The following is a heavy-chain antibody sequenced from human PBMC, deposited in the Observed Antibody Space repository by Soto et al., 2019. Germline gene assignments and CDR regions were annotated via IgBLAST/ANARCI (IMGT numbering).Heavy chain of an antibody. V-gene: IGHV5-51*03. Sequence: EVQLVQSGAEVKKPGESLKISCKGSGYSFTSYWIGWVRQMPGKGLEWMGIIHPGDSDTGYSPSFQGQVTILVDNSISTDYLHWSSLKASDSAIYYCATVNVVATNNNWFATWGQCTLVTVSS. CDR2: IHPGDSDT. CDR3: ATVNVVATNNNWFAT. D-gene: IGHD5-12*01. CDR1: GYSFTSYW. J-gene: IGHJ5*02.